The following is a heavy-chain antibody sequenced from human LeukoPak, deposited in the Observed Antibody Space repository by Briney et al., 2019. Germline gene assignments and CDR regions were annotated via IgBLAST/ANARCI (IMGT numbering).Heavy chain of an antibody. V-gene: IGHV4-30-2*01. CDR1: GGSISSGDYY. CDR2: IYHSGST. D-gene: IGHD5-18*01. J-gene: IGHJ4*02. Sequence: SQTLSLTCTVSGGSISSGDYYWSWIRQPPGKGLEWIGYIYHSGSTYYNPSLKSRVTISVDRSKNQFSLKLRSVTAADTAVYYCARGPSLLVDTYGYFDYWGQGTLVTVSS. CDR3: ARGPSLLVDTYGYFDY.